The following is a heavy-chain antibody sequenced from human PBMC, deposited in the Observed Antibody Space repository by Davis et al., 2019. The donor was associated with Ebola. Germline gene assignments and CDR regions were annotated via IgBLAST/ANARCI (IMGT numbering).Heavy chain of an antibody. CDR3: ARDYDGKSELES. V-gene: IGHV3-30*03. Sequence: GGSLRLSCAAFGFTFSSYSLHWVRQAPGKGLEWVEMISHNENRRYYVDSVQGRLTISRDNSKNTVYLEMNSLRAEDTAVYYCARDYDGKSELESWGQGTLVTVSS. CDR1: GFTFSSYS. J-gene: IGHJ4*02. D-gene: IGHD3-22*01. CDR2: ISHNENRR.